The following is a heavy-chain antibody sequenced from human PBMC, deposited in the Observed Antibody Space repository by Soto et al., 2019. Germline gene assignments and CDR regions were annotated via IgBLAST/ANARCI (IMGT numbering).Heavy chain of an antibody. Sequence: EVPLLESGGGLVQPGGSLRLSCAASGFTFSSYAMSWVRQAPGKGLEWVSAISGSGGSTYYADSVKGRFTISRDNSKNTLYLQMNSLRAEDTAVYYCAKIVTDPLSYNWFDPWGQGTLVTVSS. CDR1: GFTFSSYA. J-gene: IGHJ5*02. V-gene: IGHV3-23*01. CDR3: AKIVTDPLSYNWFDP. D-gene: IGHD1-20*01. CDR2: ISGSGGST.